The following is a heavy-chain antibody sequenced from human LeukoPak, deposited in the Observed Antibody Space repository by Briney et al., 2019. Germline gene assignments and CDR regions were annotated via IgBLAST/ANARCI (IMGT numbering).Heavy chain of an antibody. V-gene: IGHV4-34*01. D-gene: IGHD5-12*01. CDR2: INHSGST. Sequence: SETLSLTCAVYGGSFSGYYWSWIRQPPGKGLEWIGEINHSGSTNYNPSLKSRVTISVDTSKNQFSLKLSSVTAADTAVYYCVSSYGGYVLDFWGQGTLVIVSS. J-gene: IGHJ4*02. CDR3: VSSYGGYVLDF. CDR1: GGSFSGYY.